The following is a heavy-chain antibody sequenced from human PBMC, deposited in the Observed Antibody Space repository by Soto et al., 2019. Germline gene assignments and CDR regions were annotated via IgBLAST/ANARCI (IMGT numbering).Heavy chain of an antibody. D-gene: IGHD3-16*02. V-gene: IGHV3-23*01. J-gene: IGHJ4*02. CDR1: GFPFSNYA. CDR3: ARAPSDYIWGSYLRYFEY. Sequence: EVELLESGGAFIQPGGSLRLSCAASGFPFSNYAMAWVRQASGKGLEWVSGISGNAGHAFYADSVKGRFTSSRDNSRNTLYLQMESLRAEDPATYYCARAPSDYIWGSYLRYFEYWGQGTLVAVSS. CDR2: ISGNAGHA.